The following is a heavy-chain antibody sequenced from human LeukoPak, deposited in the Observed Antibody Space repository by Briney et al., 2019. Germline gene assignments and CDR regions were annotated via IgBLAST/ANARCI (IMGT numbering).Heavy chain of an antibody. CDR2: VDHTGST. J-gene: IGHJ6*03. D-gene: IGHD4-11*01. Sequence: SETLSLTCNVDGFISNNNYFWAWIRQPPGKGLEWIGYVDHTGSTKFNPSLNGRVSISRDTSNNFFSLRLRSVTAADTAVYFCARGRVSSSTWYSTYYYFFYMDFWGKGTTVTVSS. CDR3: ARGRVSSSTWYSTYYYFFYMDF. CDR1: DGFISNNNYF. V-gene: IGHV4-61*03.